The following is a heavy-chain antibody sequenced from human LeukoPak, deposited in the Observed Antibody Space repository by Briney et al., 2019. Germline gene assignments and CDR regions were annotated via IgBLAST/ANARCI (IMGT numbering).Heavy chain of an antibody. J-gene: IGHJ4*02. V-gene: IGHV4-34*01. D-gene: IGHD3-10*01. CDR1: GGSFSGYY. Sequence: SETLSLTCAVYGGSFSGYYWSWIRQPPGKGLEWIGSIYHSGSTYYNPSLKSRVTISVDTSKNQFSLKLSSVTAADTAVYYCARDSSIDYGSGFVYDYWGQGTLVTVSS. CDR3: ARDSSIDYGSGFVYDY. CDR2: IYHSGST.